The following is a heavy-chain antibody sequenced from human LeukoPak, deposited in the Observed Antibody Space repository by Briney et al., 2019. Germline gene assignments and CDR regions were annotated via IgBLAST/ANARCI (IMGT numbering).Heavy chain of an antibody. V-gene: IGHV3-33*08. CDR1: GFTFHNHG. CDR2: IWYDGSLK. J-gene: IGHJ5*02. D-gene: IGHD6-13*01. CDR3: ARRKAAAGFDL. Sequence: GMSLRLSCKASGFTFHNHGMHWVRQAPGKGLEWVAIIWYDGSLKYYSDSVKGRFGISRDNSRDTVFLNMTSLRVEDTAIYYCARRKAAAGFDLWGQGTLVTVS.